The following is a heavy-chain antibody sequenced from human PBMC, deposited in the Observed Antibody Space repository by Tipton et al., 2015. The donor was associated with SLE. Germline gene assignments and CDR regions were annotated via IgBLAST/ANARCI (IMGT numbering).Heavy chain of an antibody. V-gene: IGHV4-34*01. CDR3: ARGELYWSFDL. CDR1: GGSFSGYY. D-gene: IGHD1-26*01. CDR2: INHSGST. J-gene: IGHJ2*01. Sequence: LRLSCAVYGGSFSGYYWSWIRQPPGKGLEWIGEINHSGSTNYNPSLKSRVTISVDTSKNQFSLKLSSVTAADTAVYYCARGELYWSFDLWGRGTLVTVPS.